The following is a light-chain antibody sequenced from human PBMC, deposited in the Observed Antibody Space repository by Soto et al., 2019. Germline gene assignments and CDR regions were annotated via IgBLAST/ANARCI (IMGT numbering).Light chain of an antibody. CDR3: LQHNSYPIT. V-gene: IGKV1-5*03. CDR2: KAS. CDR1: QSISAW. J-gene: IGKJ5*01. Sequence: DIQMTQSPSTLSASVGDRVSINCRASQSISAWLAWYQQRPGKAPRLLIYKASTLEIGVPSRFSGSGSGTEFTLTISSLQPEDFATYYCLQHNSYPITFGQGTRLEI.